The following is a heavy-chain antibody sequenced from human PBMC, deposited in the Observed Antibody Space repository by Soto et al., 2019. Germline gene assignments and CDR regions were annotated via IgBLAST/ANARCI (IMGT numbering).Heavy chain of an antibody. V-gene: IGHV4-59*01. Sequence: SETLSLTCTVSGGSISSYYWSWIRQPPGKGLEWIGYIYYSGSTNYNPSLKSRVTISVDTSKNQFSLKLSSVTSADTAVYYCARAPRGNYGYPSYFDYWGQGTLVTVSS. J-gene: IGHJ4*02. CDR3: ARAPRGNYGYPSYFDY. CDR1: GGSISSYY. CDR2: IYYSGST. D-gene: IGHD3-10*01.